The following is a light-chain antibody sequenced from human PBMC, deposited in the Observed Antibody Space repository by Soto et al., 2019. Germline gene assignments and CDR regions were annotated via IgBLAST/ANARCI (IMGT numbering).Light chain of an antibody. CDR3: SSYAGLNNLV. Sequence: QSALTQPPSASGSPGQSVTISCTGTSSDIGGYNFVSWYQHHPGKAPKLMIYDVSKRPSGVPDRFSGSKSGNTASLTVSGLQAEDEAEYYCSSYAGLNNLVFGGGTKLTVL. CDR1: SSDIGGYNF. J-gene: IGLJ2*01. V-gene: IGLV2-8*01. CDR2: DVS.